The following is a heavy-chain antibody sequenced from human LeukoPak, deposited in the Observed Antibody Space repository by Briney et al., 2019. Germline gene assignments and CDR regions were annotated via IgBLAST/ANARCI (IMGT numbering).Heavy chain of an antibody. J-gene: IGHJ4*02. V-gene: IGHV4-4*09. D-gene: IGHD6-13*01. CDR2: IYTSGST. Sequence: PSETLSLTCTVSGGSISSYYWSWIRQPPGKGLEWIGYIYTSGSTNYNPSLKSRVTISVDTSKNQFSLKLSSVTAADTAVYYCARWGTAAGQALDYWGQGTLVTVSS. CDR3: ARWGTAAGQALDY. CDR1: GGSISSYY.